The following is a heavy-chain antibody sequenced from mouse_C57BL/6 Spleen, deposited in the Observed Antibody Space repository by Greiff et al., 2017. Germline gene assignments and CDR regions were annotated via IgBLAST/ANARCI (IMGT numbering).Heavy chain of an antibody. Sequence: QVQLQQPGAELVMPGASVKLSCKASGYTFTSYWMRWVKQRPGQGLEWIGEIDPSDSYTNYNQKFKGKSTLTVDKSSSTAYMQLSSLTSEDSAVYYCASDFPFDVWGTGTTVTVSS. V-gene: IGHV1-69*01. CDR2: IDPSDSYT. CDR1: GYTFTSYW. CDR3: ASDFPFDV. J-gene: IGHJ1*03. D-gene: IGHD2-13*01.